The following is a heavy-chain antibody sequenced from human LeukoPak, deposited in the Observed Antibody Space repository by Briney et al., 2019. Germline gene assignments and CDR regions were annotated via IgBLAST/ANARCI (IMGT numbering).Heavy chain of an antibody. V-gene: IGHV5-51*01. CDR3: ARRTYDFWSGYEFDY. J-gene: IGHJ4*02. Sequence: GESLKISCKGSGYSFTSYWIGWVRQMPGKGLEWMGIIYPGDSDTRYSPSFQGQVTISADKSISTAYLQWSSLRASDTAMYYCARRTYDFWSGYEFDYWGQGTLVTVSS. D-gene: IGHD3-3*01. CDR2: IYPGDSDT. CDR1: GYSFTSYW.